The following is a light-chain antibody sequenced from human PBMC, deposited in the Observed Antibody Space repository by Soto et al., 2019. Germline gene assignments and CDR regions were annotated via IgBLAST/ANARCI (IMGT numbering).Light chain of an antibody. V-gene: IGLV2-23*01. CDR2: EGS. Sequence: QSVLTQPASLSGSPGQSITISCTGTSGDVGSYNLVSWYQQHPGKAPKLIIYEGSQRPSGVSDRFSGSKSGNTASLTISGHQAQDESTYRCCASAGRSNWVFGGGTKVTVL. J-gene: IGLJ3*02. CDR3: CASAGRSNWV. CDR1: SGDVGSYNL.